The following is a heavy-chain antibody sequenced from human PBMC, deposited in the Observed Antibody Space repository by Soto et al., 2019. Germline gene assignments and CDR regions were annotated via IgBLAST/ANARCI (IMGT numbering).Heavy chain of an antibody. CDR3: ARWEGVTATSYFHY. Sequence: PTETLSLTCSVSGDSITSDGYFWSWIRQHPGKGLEWIGNINYSGHTYYNPSLKSRSTISLDSSKNQFSLNLSSVTAADTAVYYCARWEGVTATSYFHYSCPATLVTVFS. CDR1: GDSITSDGYF. CDR2: INYSGHT. V-gene: IGHV4-31*03. D-gene: IGHD2-21*02. J-gene: IGHJ4*02.